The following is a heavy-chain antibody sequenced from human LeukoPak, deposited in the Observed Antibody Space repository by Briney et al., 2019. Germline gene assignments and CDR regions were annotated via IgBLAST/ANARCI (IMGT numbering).Heavy chain of an antibody. Sequence: PGGSLRLSCAASGITFSRYAMHWVRQTPGMGLVWVSRLAADGSGTNYADSVKGRFTISRDNAKNTVYLQMSSLRAEDTAVYYCARDGFTGPRTAYLDHWGQGTLVTVSS. CDR2: LAADGSGT. CDR3: ARDGFTGPRTAYLDH. D-gene: IGHD2-8*02. J-gene: IGHJ4*01. CDR1: GITFSRYA. V-gene: IGHV3-74*01.